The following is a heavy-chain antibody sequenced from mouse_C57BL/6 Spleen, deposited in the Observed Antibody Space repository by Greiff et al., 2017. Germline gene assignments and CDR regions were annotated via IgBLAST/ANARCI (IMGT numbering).Heavy chain of an antibody. CDR1: GFSLSTFGMG. CDR3: ARIGHYGNSLDWYFDV. CDR2: IWWDDDK. Sequence: QVTLKVCGPGILQPSQTLSLTCSFSGFSLSTFGMGVGWIRQPSGKGLEWLAHIWWDDDKYYNPALKSRLTISKDTSKNQVFLKIANVDTADTATYYCARIGHYGNSLDWYFDVWGTGTTVTVSS. V-gene: IGHV8-8*01. J-gene: IGHJ1*03. D-gene: IGHD2-1*01.